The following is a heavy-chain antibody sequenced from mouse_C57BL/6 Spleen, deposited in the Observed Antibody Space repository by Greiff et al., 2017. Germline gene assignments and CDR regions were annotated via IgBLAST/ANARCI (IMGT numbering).Heavy chain of an antibody. V-gene: IGHV5-9-1*02. J-gene: IGHJ2*01. CDR3: TREGDWSYYFDY. CDR1: GFTFSSYA. D-gene: IGHD3-3*01. Sequence: DVQLVESGEGLVKPGGSLKLSCAASGFTFSSYAMSWVRQTPEKRLEWVAYISSGGDYIYYADTVKGRFTISRANARNTLYLQMSSLKSEDTAMYYCTREGDWSYYFDYWGQGTTLTVSS. CDR2: ISSGGDYI.